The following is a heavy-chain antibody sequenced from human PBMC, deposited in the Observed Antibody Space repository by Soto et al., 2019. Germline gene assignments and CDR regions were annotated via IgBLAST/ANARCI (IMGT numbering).Heavy chain of an antibody. CDR1: GYTFTSYG. D-gene: IGHD3-9*01. J-gene: IGHJ6*02. CDR3: ARDQLRYFDWLHIHYYYYGMDV. CDR2: ISAYNGNT. Sequence: QVQLVQSGAEVKKPGASVKVSCKASGYTFTSYGISWVRQAPGQGLEWMGWISAYNGNTNYAQKLQGRVTMTTDTSTSTADMELRSLRSDDTAVYYCARDQLRYFDWLHIHYYYYGMDVWGQGTTVTVYS. V-gene: IGHV1-18*01.